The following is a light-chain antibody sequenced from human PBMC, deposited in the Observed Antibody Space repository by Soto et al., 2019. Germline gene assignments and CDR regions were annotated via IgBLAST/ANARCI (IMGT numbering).Light chain of an antibody. V-gene: IGKV1-39*01. CDR1: QSIGRN. Sequence: DIHMTQSPASLSASVGDRVTISCRASQSIGRNLNWYQQKAGKAPTLLMFTSSNLQSGVPSRFSGSGSGTDFIFTISSLQPEDFATYYCQQSYSTPPTFGQGTMVDIK. CDR2: TSS. J-gene: IGKJ1*01. CDR3: QQSYSTPPT.